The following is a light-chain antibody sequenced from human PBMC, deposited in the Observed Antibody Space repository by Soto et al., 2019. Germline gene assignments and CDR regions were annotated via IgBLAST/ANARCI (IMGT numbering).Light chain of an antibody. CDR1: QSVSSN. V-gene: IGKV3-15*01. J-gene: IGKJ1*01. CDR2: GAS. Sequence: EIVMRQSPATLSVSPGERATLSCRASQSVSSNLAWYQQKPGQAPRLLIYGASTRATGIPARFSGSGSGTEFTLTICSLQSEDFAVYYCQQYNNWPPWTFGQGTKVEIK. CDR3: QQYNNWPPWT.